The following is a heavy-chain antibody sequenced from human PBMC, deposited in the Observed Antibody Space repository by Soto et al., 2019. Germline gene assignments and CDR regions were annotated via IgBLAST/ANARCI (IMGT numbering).Heavy chain of an antibody. Sequence: SVKVSCKASGGTFSSYAISWVRQAPGQGLEWMGGIIPIFGTANYAQKFQGRVTITADESTSTAYMELSSLRSEDTAVYYCARGFSSGYSRQYYYYGMDVWGQGTTVTVSS. CDR3: ARGFSSGYSRQYYYYGMDV. CDR2: IIPIFGTA. CDR1: GGTFSSYA. J-gene: IGHJ6*02. D-gene: IGHD3-22*01. V-gene: IGHV1-69*13.